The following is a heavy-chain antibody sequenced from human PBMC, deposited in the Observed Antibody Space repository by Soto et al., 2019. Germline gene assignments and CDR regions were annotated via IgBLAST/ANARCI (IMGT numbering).Heavy chain of an antibody. V-gene: IGHV4-30-4*01. CDR2: IYYSGST. D-gene: IGHD3-22*01. CDR1: GGSISSGDYY. Sequence: SETLSLTCTVSGGSISSGDYYWIWIRQPPGKGLEWIGYIYYSGSTYYNPSLKSRVTISVDTSKNQFSLKLSSVTAADTAVYYCARGAVVVTDNYYYYGMDVWGQGTTVTSP. J-gene: IGHJ6*02. CDR3: ARGAVVVTDNYYYYGMDV.